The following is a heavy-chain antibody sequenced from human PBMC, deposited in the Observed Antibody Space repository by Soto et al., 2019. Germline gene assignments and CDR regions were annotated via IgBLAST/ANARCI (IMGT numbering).Heavy chain of an antibody. Sequence: GESLKISCKGSGYSFTSYWIGWVRQMPGKGLEWMGIIYPGDSDTRYSPSFQGQVTTSADKSISTAYLQWSSLKASDTAIYYCARFPDFWSGYHYYFDFWGPGTLVTVSS. CDR2: IYPGDSDT. CDR3: ARFPDFWSGYHYYFDF. J-gene: IGHJ4*02. D-gene: IGHD3-3*01. V-gene: IGHV5-51*01. CDR1: GYSFTSYW.